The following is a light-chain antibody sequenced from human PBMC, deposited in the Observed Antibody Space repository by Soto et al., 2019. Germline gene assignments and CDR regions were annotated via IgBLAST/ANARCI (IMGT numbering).Light chain of an antibody. V-gene: IGLV2-14*01. CDR2: DVS. J-gene: IGLJ1*01. Sequence: QSALTQPASVSGSPGQSITISCTGTSSDVGGYNYVSWYQQHPGKAPKLMIYDVSNRPSGVSNRFSCSKSGNTASLTISGLQAEDEADYYCSSYTSSSTLNYVFGTGTKVTVL. CDR1: SSDVGGYNY. CDR3: SSYTSSSTLNYV.